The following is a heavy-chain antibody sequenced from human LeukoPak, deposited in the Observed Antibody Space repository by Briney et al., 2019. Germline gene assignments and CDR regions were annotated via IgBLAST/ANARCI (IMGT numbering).Heavy chain of an antibody. CDR3: ARSSVGATNFDY. CDR1: GGSVSSGSYY. Sequence: PSETLSLTCTVSGGSVSSGSYYWSWIRQPPGKGLEWIGYIYYSGSTNYNPSLKSRVTIPVDTSKNQFSLKLSSVTAADTAVYYCARSSVGATNFDYWGQGTLVTVSS. CDR2: IYYSGST. V-gene: IGHV4-61*01. D-gene: IGHD1-26*01. J-gene: IGHJ4*02.